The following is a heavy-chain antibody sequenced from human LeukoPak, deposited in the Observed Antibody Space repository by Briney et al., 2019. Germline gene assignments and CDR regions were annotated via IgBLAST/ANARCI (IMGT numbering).Heavy chain of an antibody. CDR2: INVDGGRT. CDR1: GFSLGAYA. D-gene: IGHD2/OR15-2a*01. Sequence: GGSLRLSCGASGFSLGAYAMHWVRQARGKGLEWGSHINVDGGRTHYADAVKGRFTISRDNSKDSLYLQMTGLIAEDSAVYYCATWAFYRDSEVWGRGTTVTVSS. CDR3: ATWAFYRDSEV. J-gene: IGHJ6*02. V-gene: IGHV3-43*02.